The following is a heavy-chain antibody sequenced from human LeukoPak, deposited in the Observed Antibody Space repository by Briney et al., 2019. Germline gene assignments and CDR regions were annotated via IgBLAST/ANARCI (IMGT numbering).Heavy chain of an antibody. V-gene: IGHV1-18*01. D-gene: IGHD7-27*01. CDR3: ARDPGGTWGFDY. CDR2: ISIYSGNT. CDR1: GYTFTSHG. J-gene: IGHJ4*02. Sequence: ASVRVSCKASGYTFTSHGLSWARQAPGQGLEWMGWISIYSGNTNYAQKFQDRISMTTDTSTNTAYMELRSLKSDDTAAYYCARDPGGTWGFDYWGQGALVTVSS.